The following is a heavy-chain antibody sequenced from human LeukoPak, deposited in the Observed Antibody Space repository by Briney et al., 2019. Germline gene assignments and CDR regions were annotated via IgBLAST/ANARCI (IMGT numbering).Heavy chain of an antibody. V-gene: IGHV3-30*03. CDR1: GFTFSSYG. CDR2: ISYDGSNK. CDR3: AGPLDL. J-gene: IGHJ3*01. Sequence: PGRSLRLSCAASGFTFSSYGMHWVRQAPGKGLEWVAVISYDGSNKYYADSVKGRFTISRDNSKNTLYLQMNSLRAEDTAVYYCAGPLDLWGQGTMVTVSS.